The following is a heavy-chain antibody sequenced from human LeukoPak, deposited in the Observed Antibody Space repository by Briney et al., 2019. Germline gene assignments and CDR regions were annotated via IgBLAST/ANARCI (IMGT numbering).Heavy chain of an antibody. CDR3: AKDSSSHPRGFDY. CDR2: IRYDGSNK. V-gene: IGHV3-30*02. D-gene: IGHD6-13*01. Sequence: GGSLRLSCAASGFTFSSYGMHWVRQAPGKGLEWVAVIRYDGSNKYYADSVKGRFTISRDNSKNTLYLQMNSLRAEDTAVYYCAKDSSSHPRGFDYWGQGTLVTVSS. CDR1: GFTFSSYG. J-gene: IGHJ4*02.